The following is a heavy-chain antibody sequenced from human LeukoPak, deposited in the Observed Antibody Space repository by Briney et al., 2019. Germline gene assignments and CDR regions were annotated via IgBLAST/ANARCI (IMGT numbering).Heavy chain of an antibody. Sequence: PGGSLRLSCAASGFTFSSYAMSWVRQAPGKGLEWVSVIYSGGSTYYADSVKGRFTISRDNSKNTLYLQMNSLRAEDTAVYYCARGGILTGYPSSGKTYYYYMDVWGKGTTVTISS. D-gene: IGHD3-9*01. V-gene: IGHV3-66*01. CDR1: GFTFSSYA. CDR2: IYSGGST. J-gene: IGHJ6*03. CDR3: ARGGILTGYPSSGKTYYYYMDV.